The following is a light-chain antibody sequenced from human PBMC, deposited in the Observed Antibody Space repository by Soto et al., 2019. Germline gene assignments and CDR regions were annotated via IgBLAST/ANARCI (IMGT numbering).Light chain of an antibody. J-gene: IGKJ4*01. CDR1: QSVSNN. V-gene: IGKV3-15*01. CDR2: GAS. Sequence: EIVLTQSPGTLSLSPGERATLSCRASQSVSNNYLAWYQQKPGPAPRLPIYGASTRATGIPARFSGSGSGTEFTLTISSLQSEDFAVYYCQQYNNWPGTFGGGTKVDIK. CDR3: QQYNNWPGT.